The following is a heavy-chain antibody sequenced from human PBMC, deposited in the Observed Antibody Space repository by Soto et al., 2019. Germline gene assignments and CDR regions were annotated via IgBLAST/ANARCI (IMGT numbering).Heavy chain of an antibody. CDR2: IWYDGSNK. CDR3: AREYIGATRGSYYYYGMDV. Sequence: GGSLRLSCAASGFTFSSYGMHWVRQAPGKGLEWVAVIWYDGSNKYYADSVKGRFTISRDNSKNTLYLQMNSLRAEDTAVYYRAREYIGATRGSYYYYGMDVWGQGTTVTVSS. D-gene: IGHD1-26*01. CDR1: GFTFSSYG. V-gene: IGHV3-33*01. J-gene: IGHJ6*02.